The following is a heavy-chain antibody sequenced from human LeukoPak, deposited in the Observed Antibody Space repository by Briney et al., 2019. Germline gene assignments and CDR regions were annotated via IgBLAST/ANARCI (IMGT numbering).Heavy chain of an antibody. CDR3: ARDYQYGYSTNWYHLAQIDY. J-gene: IGHJ4*02. D-gene: IGHD2/OR15-2a*01. CDR1: GFTFSSYN. V-gene: IGHV3-21*01. Sequence: GGSLSLSCAASGFTFSSYNMNWVRQAPGKGLEWVSSITSGSSYIYYADSVKGRFTISRDNAKNSLYLQMNSLRAEDTAIYYCARDYQYGYSTNWYHLAQIDYWGQGTLVTVSS. CDR2: ITSGSSYI.